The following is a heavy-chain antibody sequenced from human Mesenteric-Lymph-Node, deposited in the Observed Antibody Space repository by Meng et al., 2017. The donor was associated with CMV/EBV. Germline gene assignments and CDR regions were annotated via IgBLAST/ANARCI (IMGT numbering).Heavy chain of an antibody. CDR2: IYSGGTT. CDR1: GFTVSSNY. CDR3: AREEHYGPYYFDD. Sequence: CAVSGFTVSSNYMSWVRQAPGKGLEWVSLIYSGGTTSYADSVKGRFTISRDNSKNTLYLQMNSLRAEDTAVYYCAREEHYGPYYFDDWGQGTLVTVSS. V-gene: IGHV3-66*02. D-gene: IGHD3-10*01. J-gene: IGHJ4*02.